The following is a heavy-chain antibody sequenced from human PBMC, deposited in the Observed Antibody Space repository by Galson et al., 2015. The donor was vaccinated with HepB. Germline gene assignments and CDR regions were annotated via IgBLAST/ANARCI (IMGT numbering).Heavy chain of an antibody. V-gene: IGHV3-30*19. CDR3: ARGYCSGGSCYNFDY. Sequence: SLRLSCAASGFTFSSYGMHWVRQAPGKGLEWVAVISYDGSNKYYADSVKGRFAISRDNSKNTLYLQMNSLRAEDTAVYYCARGYCSGGSCYNFDYWGQGTLVTVSS. J-gene: IGHJ4*02. CDR2: ISYDGSNK. D-gene: IGHD2-15*01. CDR1: GFTFSSYG.